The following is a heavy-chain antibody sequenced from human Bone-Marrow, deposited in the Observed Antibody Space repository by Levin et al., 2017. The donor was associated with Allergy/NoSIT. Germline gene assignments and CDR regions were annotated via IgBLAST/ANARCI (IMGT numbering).Heavy chain of an antibody. D-gene: IGHD7-27*01. CDR1: GFTFSTYW. V-gene: IGHV3-74*01. J-gene: IGHJ4*02. CDR2: IHGDGRTT. Sequence: ASVKVSCAASGFTFSTYWMHWVRQAPGKGLVWVSLIHGDGRTTTYADSVKGRFTISRDNAKNTLYLQMNSLRVEDTALYYCARHAGEPLDYWGQGTLVTVSS. CDR3: ARHAGEPLDY.